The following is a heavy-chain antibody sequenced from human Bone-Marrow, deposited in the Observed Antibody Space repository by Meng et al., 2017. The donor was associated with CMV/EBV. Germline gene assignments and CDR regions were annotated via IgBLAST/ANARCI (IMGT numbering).Heavy chain of an antibody. CDR1: GFTVSSNY. D-gene: IGHD3-22*01. V-gene: IGHV3-66*02. CDR3: ARENTYYYDSSGYYGPY. J-gene: IGHJ4*02. Sequence: GGSLRLSCAASGFTVSSNYLTWIRQAPGKGLEWVSVFFSGGDRNYADSVKGRFTISRDNSKNTLFLQMNSLRTEDTAVYYCARENTYYYDSSGYYGPYWGQGTLVTVSS. CDR2: FFSGGDR.